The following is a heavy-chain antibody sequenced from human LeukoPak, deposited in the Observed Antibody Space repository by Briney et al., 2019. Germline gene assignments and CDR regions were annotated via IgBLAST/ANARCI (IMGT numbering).Heavy chain of an antibody. Sequence: GGSLRLSCADSGFTFSSYAMKWVRQAPGKGLEWVSGISGSGDSTYYADSVKGRFTISRDNSENTLYLQMNSLRAEDTAVYYCANANQNYYDAYMDVWGTGTTVTVSS. D-gene: IGHD3-22*01. CDR1: GFTFSSYA. J-gene: IGHJ6*04. CDR2: ISGSGDST. CDR3: ANANQNYYDAYMDV. V-gene: IGHV3-23*01.